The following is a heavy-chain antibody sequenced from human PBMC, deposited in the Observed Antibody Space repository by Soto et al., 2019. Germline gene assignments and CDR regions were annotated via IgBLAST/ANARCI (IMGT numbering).Heavy chain of an antibody. Sequence: GESRKISCQGSGYTFTIYWIGWVRQMPGKGLEWMGIIYPSDSDTRYSPSFQGQVTISADQSINTAYLQWDSLKASDTAIYYCARPANTVADHFDLWGQGTPVTVPQ. CDR1: GYTFTIYW. J-gene: IGHJ4*02. V-gene: IGHV5-51*01. CDR3: ARPANTVADHFDL. D-gene: IGHD4-17*01. CDR2: IYPSDSDT.